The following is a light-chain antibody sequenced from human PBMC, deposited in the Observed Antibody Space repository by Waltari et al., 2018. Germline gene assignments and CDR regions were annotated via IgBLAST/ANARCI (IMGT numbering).Light chain of an antibody. V-gene: IGKV4-1*01. Sequence: DIVMTQPPDSLAVSLGDRSTINCKSSPTVLHSSDTKNYVAWYQQKPGQPPKLLIYWSSTRESGVPDRFSGSGSGTDFTLTISSLQAEDVAVYYCHQYSSTPWTFGQGTKVEVK. CDR1: PTVLHSSDTKNY. CDR2: WSS. J-gene: IGKJ1*01. CDR3: HQYSSTPWT.